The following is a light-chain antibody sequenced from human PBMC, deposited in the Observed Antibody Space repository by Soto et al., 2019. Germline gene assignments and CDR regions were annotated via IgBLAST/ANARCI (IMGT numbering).Light chain of an antibody. J-gene: IGLJ3*02. V-gene: IGLV4-69*01. CDR2: VNSDGSH. CDR1: SGHSSYA. CDR3: QTWGTGSWV. Sequence: QLVLTQSPSASASLGASVKLTCTLSSGHSSYAIAWHQQQPDKGPRYLMKVNSDGSHSRGDGIADRFSGSSSGAERYLTISSLQSEDEADYYCQTWGTGSWVFGGGTKLTVL.